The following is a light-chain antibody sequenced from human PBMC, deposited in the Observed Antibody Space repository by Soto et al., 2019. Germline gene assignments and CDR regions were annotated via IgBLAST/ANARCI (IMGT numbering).Light chain of an antibody. CDR2: GAS. CDR1: QSVSSN. Sequence: EIVMTQTPATLSVSPGERAILSCRASQSVSSNLAWYQQKPGQAPRLLIYGASSRATGIPDRFSGGGSGTDFALTISRLEPEDFAVYYCQQFSSYPLTFGGRTKVDI. V-gene: IGKV3-20*01. CDR3: QQFSSYPLT. J-gene: IGKJ4*01.